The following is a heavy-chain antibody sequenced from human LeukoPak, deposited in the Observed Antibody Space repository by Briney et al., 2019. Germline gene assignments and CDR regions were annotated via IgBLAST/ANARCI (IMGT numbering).Heavy chain of an antibody. V-gene: IGHV3-74*01. CDR2: IDTDGSFT. CDR3: IRGTVGAPGNDY. D-gene: IGHD1-26*01. J-gene: IGHJ4*02. CDR1: GXTFSSYW. Sequence: SGGSLRLSCAASGXTFSSYWMHWVRQAPGKGLVWVSRIDTDGSFTSYADSVRGRFTISRDNAKNTLYLQMSSLRAEDTAVYFCIRGTVGAPGNDYWGQGTLVTVSS.